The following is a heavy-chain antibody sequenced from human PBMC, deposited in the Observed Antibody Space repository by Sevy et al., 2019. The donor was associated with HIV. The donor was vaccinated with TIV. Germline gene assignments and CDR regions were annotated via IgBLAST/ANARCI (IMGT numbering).Heavy chain of an antibody. CDR2: FSFGCGKI. D-gene: IGHD2-2*01. CDR3: AREGCSKPHDY. J-gene: IGHJ4*02. CDR1: GFTFSNYA. Sequence: GGYLRLSCAASGFTFSNYAMSWVRQAPGKGLEWVSTFSFGCGKINYADSVKGRFTISRVNSKNTLYLQMNSLRAEDTALYYCAREGCSKPHDYWGQGTLVHVSS. V-gene: IGHV3-23*01.